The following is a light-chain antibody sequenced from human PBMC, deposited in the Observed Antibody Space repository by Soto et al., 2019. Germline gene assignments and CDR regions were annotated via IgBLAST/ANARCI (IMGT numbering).Light chain of an antibody. V-gene: IGLV2-14*01. CDR2: DVS. CDR3: SSYTTSSTLI. J-gene: IGLJ2*01. CDR1: SSDVGGYNY. Sequence: QSALTLPASVSGSPGQSITISGTGTSSDVGGYNYVSWYQQHPGKAPQLMIYDVSNRPSGVSNRFSGSKSGNTASLTISGLQAEDEADYYCSSYTTSSTLIFGGGTKLTVL.